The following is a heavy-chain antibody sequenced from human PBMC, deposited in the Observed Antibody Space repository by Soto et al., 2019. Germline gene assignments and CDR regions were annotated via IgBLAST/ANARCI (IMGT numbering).Heavy chain of an antibody. Sequence: ASETLSLTCTVSGGSISSGGYYWSWIRQHPGKGLEWIGYIYYSGSTYYNPSLKSRVTISVDTSKNQFSLKLSSVTAADTAVYYCARSSFKSHNWFDPWGQGTLVTVSS. CDR1: GGSISSGGYY. CDR3: ARSSFKSHNWFDP. CDR2: IYYSGST. V-gene: IGHV4-31*03. J-gene: IGHJ5*02.